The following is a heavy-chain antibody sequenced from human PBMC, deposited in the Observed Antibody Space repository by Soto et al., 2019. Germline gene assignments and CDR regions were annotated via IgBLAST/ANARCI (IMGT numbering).Heavy chain of an antibody. CDR3: ARVLSLGSTWYFDY. V-gene: IGHV4-38-2*02. CDR1: ASSITDASY. Sequence: SETLSLTCTVSASSITDASYWGWIRQPPGKGLEWIGSSHHGGGTYYNPSLKSRVTISVDTSKNQLSLKLTSVAAADAAVYYCARVLSLGSTWYFDYWGQGTQVTVSS. J-gene: IGHJ4*02. D-gene: IGHD6-13*01. CDR2: SHHGGGT.